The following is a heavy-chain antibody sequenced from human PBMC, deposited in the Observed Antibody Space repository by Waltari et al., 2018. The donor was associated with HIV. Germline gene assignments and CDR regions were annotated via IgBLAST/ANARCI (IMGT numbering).Heavy chain of an antibody. V-gene: IGHV3-73*01. CDR3: TRWTAAAGTAFDY. CDR2: IRSKLDSFAT. CDR1: GFNFMGCA. J-gene: IGHJ4*02. D-gene: IGHD6-13*01. Sequence: EVQLVVSGGALVQPGWSLKLYCGAFGFNFMGCAKHWVRQAYGKGLEWVGRIRSKLDSFATAYGASMKGRFTISRDDSKNTAYLQMNSLKTEDTALYYCTRWTAAAGTAFDYWGLGTLVTVSS.